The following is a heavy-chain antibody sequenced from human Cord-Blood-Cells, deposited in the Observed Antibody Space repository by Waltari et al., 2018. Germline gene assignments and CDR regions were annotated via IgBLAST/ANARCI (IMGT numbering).Heavy chain of an antibody. D-gene: IGHD6-6*01. CDR1: GFSLSTSGMC. CDR2: IDWDDDK. J-gene: IGHJ6*02. CDR3: ARIVRYSSSYYYYGMDV. Sequence: QVTLRESGLALVKPTQTLTLTCTFSGFSLSTSGMCVSWIRQPPGKALEWLALIDWDDDKYYSTSLKTRLTISKDTSKNQVVLTMTNMDPVDTATYYCARIVRYSSSYYYYGMDVWSQGTTVTVSS. V-gene: IGHV2-70*01.